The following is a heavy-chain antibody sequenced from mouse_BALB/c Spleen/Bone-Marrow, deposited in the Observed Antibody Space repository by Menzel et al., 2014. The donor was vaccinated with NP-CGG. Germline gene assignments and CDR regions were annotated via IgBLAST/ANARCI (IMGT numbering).Heavy chain of an antibody. CDR2: INPSSGYT. CDR1: GFNFTSYK. V-gene: IGHV1-4*01. Sequence: QVQLKEPGAEPARPGASGQMSCKASGFNFTSYKKHWGKQRPGQGLEWIGYINPSSGYTNYNQKFKDKATLTADKSSSTAYMQLSSLTSEDSAVYYCARSNGNYVLAYWGQGTLVTVSA. J-gene: IGHJ3*01. CDR3: ARSNGNYVLAY. D-gene: IGHD2-1*01.